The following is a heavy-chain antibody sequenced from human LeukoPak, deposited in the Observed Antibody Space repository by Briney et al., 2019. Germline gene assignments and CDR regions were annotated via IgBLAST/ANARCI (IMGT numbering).Heavy chain of an antibody. D-gene: IGHD3-22*01. V-gene: IGHV3-30*02. J-gene: IGHJ5*02. Sequence: GGSLRLSCAASGFSLSSFGLHWVRQAPGKGLEWVAFIRYDGNNKYFADSVKGRFTISRDNSKNTVYLQMNSLRPEDTAVYHCAKDTGDYYDTSGNYYAGWFDPWGQGTLVTVSS. CDR3: AKDTGDYYDTSGNYYAGWFDP. CDR1: GFSLSSFG. CDR2: IRYDGNNK.